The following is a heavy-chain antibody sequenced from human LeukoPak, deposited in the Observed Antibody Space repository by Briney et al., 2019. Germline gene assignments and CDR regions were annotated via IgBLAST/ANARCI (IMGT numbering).Heavy chain of an antibody. Sequence: SETLSLTCTVSGGSISSYYWSWIRQPPGKGLEWIGYIYYSGSTNYNPSLKSRVTISVDTSKNQFSLKLSSVTAADTAVYYCARDKVGVVTGYYYMDVWGKGTTVTVSS. CDR2: IYYSGST. CDR3: ARDKVGVVTGYYYMDV. D-gene: IGHD2-21*02. J-gene: IGHJ6*03. V-gene: IGHV4-59*01. CDR1: GGSISSYY.